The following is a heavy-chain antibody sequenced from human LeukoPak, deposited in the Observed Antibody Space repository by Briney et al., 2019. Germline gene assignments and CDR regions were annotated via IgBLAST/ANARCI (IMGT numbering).Heavy chain of an antibody. CDR3: ATVHYSSGWSAFDY. Sequence: ASVKVSCKVSGYTLTELSMHWVRQAPGKGLEWMGGFDPEDGETIYAQKFQGRVTMTEDTSTDTAYMELSSLRSEDTAVYYCATVHYSSGWSAFDYWGQGTMVTVSS. V-gene: IGHV1-24*01. CDR2: FDPEDGET. D-gene: IGHD6-19*01. CDR1: GYTLTELS. J-gene: IGHJ4*02.